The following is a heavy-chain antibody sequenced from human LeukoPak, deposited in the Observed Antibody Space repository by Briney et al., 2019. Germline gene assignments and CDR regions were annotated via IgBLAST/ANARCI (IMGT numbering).Heavy chain of an antibody. CDR3: ARDQTKWEPLRRRDYYYMDV. Sequence: GGSLRLSCAASGFTFSSYGMHWVRQAPGKGLEWAAFIRYDGSNKYYADSVKGRFTISRDNSKNTLYLQMNSLRAADTAVYYCARDQTKWEPLRRRDYYYMDVWGKGTTVTVSS. D-gene: IGHD1-26*01. V-gene: IGHV3-30*02. J-gene: IGHJ6*03. CDR2: IRYDGSNK. CDR1: GFTFSSYG.